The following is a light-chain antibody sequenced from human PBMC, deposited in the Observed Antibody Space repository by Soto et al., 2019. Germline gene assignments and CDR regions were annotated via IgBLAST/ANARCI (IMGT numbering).Light chain of an antibody. Sequence: QSVLTQPASVSGSPGQSITISCTGTSSDVGGYNFVSWYQQHPGKAPKLMIHEVSNRPSGVSNRFSGSKSGNPASLTISGLQAEDEADYYCSSYTSISTLGVFGTGTKVTVL. CDR1: SSDVGGYNF. CDR3: SSYTSISTLGV. V-gene: IGLV2-14*01. J-gene: IGLJ1*01. CDR2: EVS.